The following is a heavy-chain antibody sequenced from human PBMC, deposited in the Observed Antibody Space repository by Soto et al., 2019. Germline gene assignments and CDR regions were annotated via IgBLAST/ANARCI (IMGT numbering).Heavy chain of an antibody. J-gene: IGHJ4*02. CDR2: IYYSATT. Sequence: SSETLSLTCTVSGGSISSSSYYWGWIRQPPGKGLEWIGSIYYSATTYYNPSLKSRVTISVDTSKNQFSLKLSSVTAADTAVYYCARHRGYYDILTGYYTELNFDYWGQGTQVTVS. CDR3: ARHRGYYDILTGYYTELNFDY. D-gene: IGHD3-9*01. V-gene: IGHV4-39*01. CDR1: GGSISSSSYY.